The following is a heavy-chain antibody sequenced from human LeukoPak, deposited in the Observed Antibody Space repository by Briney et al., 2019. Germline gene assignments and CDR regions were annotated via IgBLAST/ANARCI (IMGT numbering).Heavy chain of an antibody. CDR3: AKSRSPSWGTAGFDC. CDR2: ITWNSGNI. CDR1: GFTFDDYA. V-gene: IGHV3-9*01. J-gene: IGHJ4*02. D-gene: IGHD2-2*01. Sequence: PGRSLRLSCAASGFTFDDYAMHWVRQAPGKGLEWVSGITWNSGNIGYAGSVEGRFTISRDNAKNSLYLQMSSLRSEDTALYYCAKSRSPSWGTAGFDCWGQGTLVTVSS.